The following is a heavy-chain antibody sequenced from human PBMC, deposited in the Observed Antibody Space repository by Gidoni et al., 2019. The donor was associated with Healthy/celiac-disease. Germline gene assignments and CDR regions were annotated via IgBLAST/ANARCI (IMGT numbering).Heavy chain of an antibody. Sequence: EVQLVESGGGLVQPGGSLRLSCAASGFTFSSYEMNWVRQAPGKGLEWVSYISSIGSTIYYADSVKGRFTISRDNAKNSLYLQMNSLRAEDTAVYYCAREERGRAMIVVVASRYFDYWGQGTLVTVSS. D-gene: IGHD3-22*01. V-gene: IGHV3-48*03. CDR2: ISSIGSTI. J-gene: IGHJ4*02. CDR1: GFTFSSYE. CDR3: AREERGRAMIVVVASRYFDY.